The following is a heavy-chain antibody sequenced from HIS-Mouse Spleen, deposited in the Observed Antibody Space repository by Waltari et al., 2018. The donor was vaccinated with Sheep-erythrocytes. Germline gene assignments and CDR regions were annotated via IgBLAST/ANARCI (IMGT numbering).Heavy chain of an antibody. CDR1: GFTFADYA. J-gene: IGHJ4*02. Sequence: EVQLVESGGVVVQPGGSLRLSCSASGFTFADYAMHWVRQAPGKGLEWVSLISWDGGSTYYADSVKGRFTISRDNSKNSLYLQMNSLRAEDTALYYCAKDKFVGYSGYYFDYWGQGTLVTVSS. CDR3: AKDKFVGYSGYYFDY. CDR2: ISWDGGST. D-gene: IGHD5-12*01. V-gene: IGHV3-43D*03.